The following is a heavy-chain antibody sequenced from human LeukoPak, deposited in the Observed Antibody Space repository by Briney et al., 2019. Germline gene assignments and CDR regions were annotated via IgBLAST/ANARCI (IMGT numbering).Heavy chain of an antibody. CDR1: GFNFDDHA. Sequence: GGSLRLSCTGSGFNFDDHAMSWVRQAPGKGLEWVAVISYDGSNKYYADSVKGRFTISRDNSKNTLYLQMNSLRAEDTAVYYCVREKTAQKPRYYYYGMDVWGQGTTVTVSS. J-gene: IGHJ6*02. D-gene: IGHD4-17*01. CDR2: ISYDGSNK. V-gene: IGHV3-30*04. CDR3: VREKTAQKPRYYYYGMDV.